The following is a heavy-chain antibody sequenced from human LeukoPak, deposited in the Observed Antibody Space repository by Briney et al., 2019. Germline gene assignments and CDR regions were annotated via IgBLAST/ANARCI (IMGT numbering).Heavy chain of an antibody. CDR2: ISRSRGDA. V-gene: IGHV3-11*03. D-gene: IGHD4/OR15-4a*01. Sequence: GESLRLSCAASGFIFSNYYMSWIRQPPRKGLEWVSYISRSRGDANYADDVKCRYTISRDNATNSLYLQTNSLRVENTAVYYCAWCHYGMDVWGQGTTVTVSS. CDR1: GFIFSNYY. J-gene: IGHJ6*02. CDR3: AWCHYGMDV.